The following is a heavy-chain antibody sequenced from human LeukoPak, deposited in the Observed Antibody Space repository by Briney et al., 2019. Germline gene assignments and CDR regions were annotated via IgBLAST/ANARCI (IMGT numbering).Heavy chain of an antibody. Sequence: GGSLRLSCAASGFTFSDYYMSWVRQAPGKGLEWVSVISGSGGITYYADSVKGRFTISRDNSKNTLYLQMNSLRAEDTAVYYCAKDPTYCSGDSCYLTPIDYWGQGTLVTVSS. D-gene: IGHD2-15*01. CDR1: GFTFSDYY. V-gene: IGHV3-23*01. CDR2: ISGSGGIT. J-gene: IGHJ4*02. CDR3: AKDPTYCSGDSCYLTPIDY.